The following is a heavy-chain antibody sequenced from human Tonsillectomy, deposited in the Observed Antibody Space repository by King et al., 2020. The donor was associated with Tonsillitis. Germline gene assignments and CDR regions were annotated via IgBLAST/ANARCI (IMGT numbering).Heavy chain of an antibody. V-gene: IGHV2-5*01. D-gene: IGHD2-15*01. CDR3: AHSVYCSCCTCYSVDFVDY. J-gene: IGHJ4*02. CDR2: IYWNDDK. CDR1: GFSLSTSGVG. Sequence: TLKESGPTLVKPTQTLTLTCTFSGFSLSTSGVGVGWIRQPPGKALEWLALIYWNDDKRYSPSLKSRLTITKDTSKNQVVLTMTNMDPVDTATYYCAHSVYCSCCTCYSVDFVDYWGQGTLVTVSS.